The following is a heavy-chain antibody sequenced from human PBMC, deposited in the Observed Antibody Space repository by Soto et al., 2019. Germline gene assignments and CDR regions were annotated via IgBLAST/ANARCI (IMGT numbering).Heavy chain of an antibody. D-gene: IGHD2-2*01. CDR2: INPNSGGT. V-gene: IGHV1-2*04. Sequence: QVQLVQSGAEVKKPGASVKVSCKASGYTFTGYYMHWVRQAPGQGLEWMGWINPNSGGTNYAQKFQGWVTMTRDTSISTAYMELSRLRSDDTAVYYCARGFGGYCSSTSCSNLYYFDYWGQGTLVTVSS. CDR1: GYTFTGYY. J-gene: IGHJ4*02. CDR3: ARGFGGYCSSTSCSNLYYFDY.